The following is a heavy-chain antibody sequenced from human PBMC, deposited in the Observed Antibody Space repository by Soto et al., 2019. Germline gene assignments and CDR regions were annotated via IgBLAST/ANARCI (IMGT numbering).Heavy chain of an antibody. D-gene: IGHD3-22*01. Sequence: ASVKVSCKASGYSFTSYAIHWVRQAPGQRLEWMGWINAGNGNTKYSQKFQGRVTITRDTSASTAYMELSSLRSEDTAVYYCARGYYDSSGYLDYWGQGTLVTVSS. J-gene: IGHJ4*02. CDR3: ARGYYDSSGYLDY. V-gene: IGHV1-3*01. CDR2: INAGNGNT. CDR1: GYSFTSYA.